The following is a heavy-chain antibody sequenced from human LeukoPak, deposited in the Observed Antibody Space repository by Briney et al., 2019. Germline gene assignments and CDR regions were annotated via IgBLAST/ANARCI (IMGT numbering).Heavy chain of an antibody. D-gene: IGHD1-26*01. V-gene: IGHV4-59*08. CDR2: IYNTGRT. J-gene: IGHJ4*02. Sequence: PSETLSLTCSVSGASITNYYWSWIRQSPGKGLEWIGFIYNTGRTNYNPSLQSRVTMSIDTSKNQFSLKLSSVTAADTAAYYCARQGELAIDYWGQGTLVTVSS. CDR1: GASITNYY. CDR3: ARQGELAIDY.